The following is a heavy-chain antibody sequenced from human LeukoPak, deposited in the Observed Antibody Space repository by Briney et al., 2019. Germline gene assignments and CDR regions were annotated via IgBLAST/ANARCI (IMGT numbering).Heavy chain of an antibody. CDR1: EFSVNSPY. CDR3: ARGFGELYFDF. D-gene: IGHD3-10*01. CDR2: IYSGDGT. Sequence: PGGSLRLSCAAPEFSVNSPYMGWVRQAPGRGMEWLSTIYSGDGTHYAASAKGRFIISRDISQNTLFLQLNSLRDEDTAVYHCARGFGELYFDFWGQGILVIVSS. J-gene: IGHJ4*02. V-gene: IGHV3-66*01.